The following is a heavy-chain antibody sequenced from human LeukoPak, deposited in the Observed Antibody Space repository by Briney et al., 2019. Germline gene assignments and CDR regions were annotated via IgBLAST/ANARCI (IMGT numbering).Heavy chain of an antibody. J-gene: IGHJ3*02. CDR1: GFTFSSYA. V-gene: IGHV3-23*01. CDR3: AKPRYYGSGLDAFDI. Sequence: PGGSVRLSCAASGFTFSSYAMSWVRQAPGKGLEWVSAISGSGGSTYYADSVKGRFTISRDNSKNTLYLQMNSLRAEDTAVYYCAKPRYYGSGLDAFDIWGQGTMVTVSS. CDR2: ISGSGGST. D-gene: IGHD3-10*01.